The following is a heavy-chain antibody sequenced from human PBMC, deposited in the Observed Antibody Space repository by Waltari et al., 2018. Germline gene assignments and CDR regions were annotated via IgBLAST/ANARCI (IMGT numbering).Heavy chain of an antibody. Sequence: QVQLQESGPRLVKPSETLSLTCTVSGGSISGKKWSWIRQPTGKGREWIVRIYPSGSTKYHPALNSRVTMSADTSKNQFSLKMNFVTAADTAVYYCVRGIPGATAPDYWGQGTLVTVSS. V-gene: IGHV4-4*07. CDR1: GGSISGKK. CDR2: IYPSGST. CDR3: VRGIPGATAPDY. D-gene: IGHD2-2*01. J-gene: IGHJ4*02.